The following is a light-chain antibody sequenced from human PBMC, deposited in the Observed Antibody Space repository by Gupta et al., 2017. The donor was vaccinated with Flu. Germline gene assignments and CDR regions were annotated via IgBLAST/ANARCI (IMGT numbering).Light chain of an antibody. Sequence: CTGTSSDVGGYNYVSWYQQHPGKAPKLMIYDVSKRPSGVPDRFSGSKSGNTASLTISGLQAEDEADYYCCSYAGSYTWVFGTGTKVTVL. J-gene: IGLJ1*01. CDR3: CSYAGSYTWV. V-gene: IGLV2-11*01. CDR2: DVS. CDR1: SSDVGGYNY.